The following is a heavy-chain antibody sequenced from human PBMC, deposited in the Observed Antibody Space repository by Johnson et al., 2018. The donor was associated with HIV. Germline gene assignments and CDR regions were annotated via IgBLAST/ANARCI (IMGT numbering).Heavy chain of an antibody. CDR1: GFTLDDYA. CDR2: ISWNSGRI. V-gene: IGHV3-9*01. Sequence: VQLVESGGGLVQPGRSLRLSCAASGFTLDDYAMHWVRQAPGKGLEWVSGISWNSGRIGYADSVKGRFTISRDSAKNCLHLQMNSRRDDDTALDYCAKGGYSSSCYLWETFNMWGQGTIVTVSS. J-gene: IGHJ3*02. CDR3: AKGGYSSSCYLWETFNM. D-gene: IGHD3-22*01.